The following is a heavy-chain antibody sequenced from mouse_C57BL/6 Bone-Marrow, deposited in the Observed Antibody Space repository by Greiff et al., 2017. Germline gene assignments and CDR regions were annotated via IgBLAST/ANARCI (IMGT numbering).Heavy chain of an antibody. Sequence: QVQLQQPGAELVMPGASVKLSCKASGYTFTSYWMHWVKQRPGQGLEWIGEIDPSDSYTNYNQKFKGKSTLTVDKSSSTAYMQLSSLTSEDSAVXYCAREDLLLRDPHGYFDVWGTGTTVTVSA. D-gene: IGHD1-1*01. CDR1: GYTFTSYW. J-gene: IGHJ1*03. V-gene: IGHV1-69*01. CDR2: IDPSDSYT. CDR3: AREDLLLRDPHGYFDV.